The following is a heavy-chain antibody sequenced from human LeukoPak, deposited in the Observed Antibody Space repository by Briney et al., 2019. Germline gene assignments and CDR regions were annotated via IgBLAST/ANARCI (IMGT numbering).Heavy chain of an antibody. CDR2: ITAYNDNT. Sequence: ASVKVSCKASGGTFSSYAISWVRQAPGQGLGWMGWITAYNDNTNYAQKLQGRVTMTTDTSTSTAYMELRSLRSDDTAVYYCARALLWFGEPSHIDYWGQGTLVTASS. J-gene: IGHJ4*02. D-gene: IGHD3-10*01. CDR3: ARALLWFGEPSHIDY. V-gene: IGHV1-18*01. CDR1: GGTFSSYA.